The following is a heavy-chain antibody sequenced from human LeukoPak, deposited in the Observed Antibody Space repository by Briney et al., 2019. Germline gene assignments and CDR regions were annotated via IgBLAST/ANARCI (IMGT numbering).Heavy chain of an antibody. CDR3: ARERQQLVTGYMDV. CDR2: INPSGGST. V-gene: IGHV1-46*01. CDR1: GYTFTSYY. Sequence: ASVKVSCKASGYTFTSYYIHWVRQAPGQGLEWMGIINPSGGSTSYAQKFQGRVTMTRDTSTSTLYMELSSLRSGDTAVYYCARERQQLVTGYMDVWGKGTTVTVSS. J-gene: IGHJ6*03. D-gene: IGHD6-13*01.